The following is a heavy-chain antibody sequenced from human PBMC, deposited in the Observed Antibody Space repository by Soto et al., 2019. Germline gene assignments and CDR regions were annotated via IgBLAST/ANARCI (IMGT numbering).Heavy chain of an antibody. J-gene: IGHJ4*02. Sequence: QVQLQESGPGLVKPSQTLSLTCTVSGGSISSGNYYWSWIRQPPGKGLEWIGFISYSGSTYYSLSLKSRVTISVDTSKNQFSLNLSFETAADTAVYYCATMGTPATGLYYFDYWGQGTLVTVSS. D-gene: IGHD5-18*01. CDR2: ISYSGST. V-gene: IGHV4-30-4*01. CDR3: ATMGTPATGLYYFDY. CDR1: GGSISSGNYY.